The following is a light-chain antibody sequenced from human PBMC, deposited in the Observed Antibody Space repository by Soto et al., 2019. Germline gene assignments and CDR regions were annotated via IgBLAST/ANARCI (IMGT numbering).Light chain of an antibody. Sequence: QSALTQPPSVSGAPGQRVTISCTGSSSNIGAGYDVHWYQQLPGTAPKLLIYGNSNRPSGVPDQFSGSKSGTSASLAITGLQAEDEADYYCPSYASSLSGYVFGTGTKVTVL. CDR1: SSNIGAGYD. CDR2: GNS. V-gene: IGLV1-40*01. CDR3: PSYASSLSGYV. J-gene: IGLJ1*01.